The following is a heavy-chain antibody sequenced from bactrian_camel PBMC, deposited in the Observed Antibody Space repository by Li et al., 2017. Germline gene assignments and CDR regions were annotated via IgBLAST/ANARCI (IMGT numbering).Heavy chain of an antibody. Sequence: HVQLVESGGGTVQAGGSLRLSCVGYNHSSNCMGWFRQAPGKEREGVAAIAFRDGTTRYADSVKGRFTISQDNAKTTVYLQMNNLTPEDTAIYYCAVHGSVVSVRCDWTQGTQVTVS. CDR3: AVHGSVVSVRCD. CDR2: IAFRDGTT. J-gene: IGHJ4*01. V-gene: IGHV3-3*01. D-gene: IGHD2*01. CDR1: GYNHSSNC.